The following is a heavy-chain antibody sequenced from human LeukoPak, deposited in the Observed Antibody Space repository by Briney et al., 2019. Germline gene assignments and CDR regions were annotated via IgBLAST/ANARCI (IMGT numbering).Heavy chain of an antibody. CDR1: GFTFSNSW. CDR2: IREDGGEK. Sequence: GGSLRLSCAASGFTFSNSWMTWVRQAPGKGLERVANIREDGGEKYYVDSVKGRFTISGDNAKNSLYLQMNSLRAEDTAVYYCARINTAILSSSDYWGQGTLVTVSS. J-gene: IGHJ4*02. D-gene: IGHD2-21*02. CDR3: ARINTAILSSSDY. V-gene: IGHV3-7*05.